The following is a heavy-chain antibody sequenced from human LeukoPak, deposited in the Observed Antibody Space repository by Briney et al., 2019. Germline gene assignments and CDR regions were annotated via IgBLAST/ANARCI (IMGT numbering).Heavy chain of an antibody. Sequence: GASVKVSCKASGYTFTSHDMHWVRQAPGQRLEWMGCINTDNGNTKYSREFQGRVTITRDTSASTAYMELSSLRSEDFAMYYCTLYNHWGQGTLVTVSS. J-gene: IGHJ5*02. CDR1: GYTFTSHD. V-gene: IGHV1-3*03. CDR3: TLYNH. D-gene: IGHD2-2*02. CDR2: INTDNGNT.